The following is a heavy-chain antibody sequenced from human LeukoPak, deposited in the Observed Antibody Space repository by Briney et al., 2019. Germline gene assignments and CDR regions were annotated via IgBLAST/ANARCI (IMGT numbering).Heavy chain of an antibody. CDR2: ISWNSDNT. CDR3: AKAVVGATPRGAFDI. J-gene: IGHJ3*02. CDR1: GFTFDDSA. D-gene: IGHD1-26*01. V-gene: IGHV3-9*01. Sequence: PGGSLRLSCAASGFTFDDSAMHWVRQAPGKGLEWVSGISWNSDNTGYADSVKGRFIISRDNAENSLYLQMSSLRSEDTAFYFCAKAVVGATPRGAFDIWGQGTRVTVSS.